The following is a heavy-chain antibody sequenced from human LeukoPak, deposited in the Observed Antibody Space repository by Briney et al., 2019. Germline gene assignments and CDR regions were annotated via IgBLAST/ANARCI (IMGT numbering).Heavy chain of an antibody. V-gene: IGHV5-51*01. Sequence: GESLKISCQVSGYSFTNYWIVWVRQMPGKGLEWMGIIYPGDSDTKYSPSFQGQVTSSADKSINIVYLQWSSLKASDTAMYYCARQGTGYSFDYWGQGTLVTVSS. J-gene: IGHJ4*02. CDR1: GYSFTNYW. D-gene: IGHD2-8*02. CDR2: IYPGDSDT. CDR3: ARQGTGYSFDY.